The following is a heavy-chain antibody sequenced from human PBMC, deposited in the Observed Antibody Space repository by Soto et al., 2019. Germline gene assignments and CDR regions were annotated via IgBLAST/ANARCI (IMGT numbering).Heavy chain of an antibody. Sequence: GGSLRLSCAASGFTFSSYWMHWVRQAPGKGLVWVSRINSDGSSTSYADSVKGRFTISRDNAKNSVFLQMDRLTAEDTAIYYCSASPTLMATRSPYLAHWGQGTPVTVSS. J-gene: IGHJ5*02. D-gene: IGHD5-12*01. CDR3: SASPTLMATRSPYLAH. V-gene: IGHV3-74*01. CDR2: INSDGSST. CDR1: GFTFSSYW.